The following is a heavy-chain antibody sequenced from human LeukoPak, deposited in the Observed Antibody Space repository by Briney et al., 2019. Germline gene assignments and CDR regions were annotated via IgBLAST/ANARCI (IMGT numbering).Heavy chain of an antibody. J-gene: IGHJ3*02. CDR2: IIPIFGTA. Sequence: ASVKVSCKASGGTFSSYAISWVRQAPGQGLEWMGGIIPIFGTANYAQKFQGRVTITADESTSTAYMELSSLRSEDTAVYYCARAGYCSRTSCFDAFDIWGQGTMVTVSS. D-gene: IGHD2-2*01. CDR1: GGTFSSYA. CDR3: ARAGYCSRTSCFDAFDI. V-gene: IGHV1-69*13.